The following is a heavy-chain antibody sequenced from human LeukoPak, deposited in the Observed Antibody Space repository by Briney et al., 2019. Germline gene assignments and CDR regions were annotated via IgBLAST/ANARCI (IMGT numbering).Heavy chain of an antibody. Sequence: SQTLSLTCIVSGGSISSGDYYWSWIRQSPGKGLEWIGYIYYTGSISYNPSLKSRLTISVDTSKNQFSLKLSSVTAADTAVYYCARGPNCVWGSYRYFDYWGQGTLVTVSS. CDR1: GGSISSGDYY. V-gene: IGHV4-30-4*01. CDR2: IYYTGSI. J-gene: IGHJ4*02. CDR3: ARGPNCVWGSYRYFDY. D-gene: IGHD3-16*02.